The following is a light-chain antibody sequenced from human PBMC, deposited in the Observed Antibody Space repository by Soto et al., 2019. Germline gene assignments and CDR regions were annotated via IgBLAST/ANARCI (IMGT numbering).Light chain of an antibody. CDR1: QSVTGR. CDR2: TAS. Sequence: EIVMTQSPATLSVSPWERATLSCRASQSVTGRLAWYQQKRGQAPRLLIYTASTRATGIPARFSGSGSGTEITLTITSLLSEDFAVDYCQQYNNWPQWTFGQGTKVDIK. CDR3: QQYNNWPQWT. V-gene: IGKV3-15*01. J-gene: IGKJ1*01.